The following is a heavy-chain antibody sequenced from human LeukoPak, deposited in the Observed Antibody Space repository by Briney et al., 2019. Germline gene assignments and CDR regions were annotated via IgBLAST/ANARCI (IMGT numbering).Heavy chain of an antibody. J-gene: IGHJ5*01. Sequence: GGSLRHSCAASGFTFRSYAMHWVRQAPGKGLEWVAVISYDGSNKDYADSVKGRFTISRDNSKNTLYLQMNSLRAEDTALYYCANIPTRETRYNWFDSWGQGALVTVSS. V-gene: IGHV3-30-3*01. CDR1: GFTFRSYA. CDR3: ANIPTRETRYNWFDS. CDR2: ISYDGSNK.